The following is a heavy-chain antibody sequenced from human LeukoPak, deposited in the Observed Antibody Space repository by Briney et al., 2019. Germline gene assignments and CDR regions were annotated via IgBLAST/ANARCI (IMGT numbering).Heavy chain of an antibody. CDR2: IHTSGST. CDR3: ARADTGGSGSLSP. J-gene: IGHJ5*02. D-gene: IGHD3-10*01. Sequence: SETLSLTCTVSGGSISSYYWSWIRQPPGKGLEWIGRIHTSGSTNYNPSLKSRVTMSVDTSKNQFSLKLSSVTAADTAVYYCARADTGGSGSLSPWGQGTLVTVSS. V-gene: IGHV4-4*07. CDR1: GGSISSYY.